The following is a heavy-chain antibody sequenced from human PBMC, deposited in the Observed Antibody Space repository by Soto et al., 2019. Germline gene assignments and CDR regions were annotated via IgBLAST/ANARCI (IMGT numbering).Heavy chain of an antibody. Sequence: PGGSLRLSCAASGLTFDDYTMHWVSQDKGKGLEWVSLISWDGGSTYYADSVKGRFTISRDNSKNSLYLQMNSLRTEDTAFYYCAKDIAPYYYGMDVWVQGTTVTVSS. V-gene: IGHV3-43*01. CDR2: ISWDGGST. CDR3: AKDIAPYYYGMDV. CDR1: GLTFDDYT. J-gene: IGHJ6*02.